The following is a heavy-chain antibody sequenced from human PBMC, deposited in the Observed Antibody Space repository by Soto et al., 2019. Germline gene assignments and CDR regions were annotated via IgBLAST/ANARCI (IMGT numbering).Heavy chain of an antibody. Sequence: GGSLRLSCAASGFTFSSYWMHWVRQGPGKGLVWVSRINRDGSDTTYADSVKGRFTVSRDNAKDTLYLQMNSLRAEDTAVYYCARDLRAYCSSTSCYELGYWGQGTLVTVSS. J-gene: IGHJ4*02. CDR3: ARDLRAYCSSTSCYELGY. D-gene: IGHD2-2*01. CDR1: GFTFSSYW. V-gene: IGHV3-74*01. CDR2: INRDGSDT.